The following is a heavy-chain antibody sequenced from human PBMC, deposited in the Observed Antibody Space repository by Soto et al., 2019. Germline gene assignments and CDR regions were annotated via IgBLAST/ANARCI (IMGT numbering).Heavy chain of an antibody. Sequence: SETLSLTCTVSGGSFKSGSYSWSWIRQPPGKGLEWIGYVYRTGRTSYNPSLNSRGSISMDTSKNQFSLNLDSVTAADTAVYFCARDFAYFDSWGQGTLVTVSS. CDR1: GGSFKSGSYS. D-gene: IGHD3-3*01. V-gene: IGHV4-61*01. J-gene: IGHJ4*02. CDR3: ARDFAYFDS. CDR2: VYRTGRT.